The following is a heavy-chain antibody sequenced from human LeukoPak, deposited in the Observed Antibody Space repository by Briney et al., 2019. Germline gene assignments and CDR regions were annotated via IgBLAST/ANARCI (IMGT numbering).Heavy chain of an antibody. D-gene: IGHD2-2*01. CDR3: AREGGYCSSTSCLDLFDY. V-gene: IGHV4-59*01. J-gene: IGHJ4*02. CDR2: IYYSGST. Sequence: SETLSLTCTVSGGSISSYYWSWIRQPPGKGLEWIGYIYYSGSTNYNPSLKSRVTISVDTSKNQFSLRLSSVTAADTAVYYCAREGGYCSSTSCLDLFDYWGQGTLVTVSS. CDR1: GGSISSYY.